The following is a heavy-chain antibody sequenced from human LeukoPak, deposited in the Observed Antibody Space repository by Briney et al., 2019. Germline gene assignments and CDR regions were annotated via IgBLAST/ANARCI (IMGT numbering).Heavy chain of an antibody. Sequence: GGSPRLSCAASGFTFSDHAMSWVRQAPGKGLEWVSAIRGTGTTTFYAASVKGRFTISRDNSKNAADLQMNSLRAEDTAVYYCARDRYFDYWGQGTLVTVSS. CDR1: GFTFSDHA. CDR2: IRGTGTTT. CDR3: ARDRYFDY. V-gene: IGHV3-23*01. J-gene: IGHJ4*02.